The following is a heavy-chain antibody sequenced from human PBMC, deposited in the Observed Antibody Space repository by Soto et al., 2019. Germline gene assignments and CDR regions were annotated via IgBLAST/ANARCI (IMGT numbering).Heavy chain of an antibody. V-gene: IGHV1-69*01. CDR3: ARDQQPKRGGYYYYYAMDV. CDR2: IIPMFRTA. D-gene: IGHD6-13*01. CDR1: GGTFSTYA. J-gene: IGHJ6*02. Sequence: QVQLVQSGAEVKKPGSSVKVSCKASGGTFSTYAINWVRQAPGQGLEWMGGIIPMFRTAEYAQQFQGRVTITADETTSTVYMELSSLRSEDTAVYYCARDQQPKRGGYYYYYAMDVWGQGTTVTVSS.